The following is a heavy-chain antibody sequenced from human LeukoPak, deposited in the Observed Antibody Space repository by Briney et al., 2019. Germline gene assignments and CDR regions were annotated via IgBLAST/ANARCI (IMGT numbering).Heavy chain of an antibody. D-gene: IGHD5-24*01. CDR1: GFTFRSYW. Sequence: HTGGSLRLSCAASGFTFRSYWTHWVRQPPGKGLGWVSRVIRDGSFTTYTDSVEGRFTISRDNDKNTLYLQMSSLRAEDTAVYFCVRDGDDFNFDYWGQGSLVTVSS. CDR2: VIRDGSFT. V-gene: IGHV3-74*01. CDR3: VRDGDDFNFDY. J-gene: IGHJ4*02.